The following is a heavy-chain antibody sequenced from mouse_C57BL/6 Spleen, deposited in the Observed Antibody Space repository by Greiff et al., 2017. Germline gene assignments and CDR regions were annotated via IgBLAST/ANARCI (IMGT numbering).Heavy chain of an antibody. Sequence: EVQLQQSGAELVRPGASVKLSCTASGFNIKDYYMHWVKQRPEQGLEWIGRVDPEDGDTEYAPKFQGKATMTADTSSNTAYLQLSSLTSEDTAVYYCTETGTRFAYWGQGTLVTVSA. CDR3: TETGTRFAY. V-gene: IGHV14-1*01. CDR2: VDPEDGDT. CDR1: GFNIKDYY. J-gene: IGHJ3*01. D-gene: IGHD4-1*01.